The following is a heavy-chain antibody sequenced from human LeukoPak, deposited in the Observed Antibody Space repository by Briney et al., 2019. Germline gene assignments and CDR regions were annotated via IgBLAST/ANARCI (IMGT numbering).Heavy chain of an antibody. CDR1: GFTFSIYG. CDR2: ISEDGTKK. Sequence: PGGSLRLSCAASGFTFSIYGMHWVRQAPGKGLEWVAVISEDGTKKYYAESVKGRFTISRDNSVDTLHLQMNRLRAEDTAVYFCAKVFDGSCYSCALDYWGQGTLVTVSS. D-gene: IGHD2-15*01. J-gene: IGHJ4*02. V-gene: IGHV3-30*18. CDR3: AKVFDGSCYSCALDY.